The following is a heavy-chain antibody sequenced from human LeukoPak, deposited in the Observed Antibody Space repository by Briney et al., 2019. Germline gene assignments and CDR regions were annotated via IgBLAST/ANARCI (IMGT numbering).Heavy chain of an antibody. J-gene: IGHJ4*02. D-gene: IGHD3-3*01. CDR2: IKSKTDGGTT. V-gene: IGHV3-15*01. CDR3: AKGLNGYDFWSGYSAFDY. CDR1: GFTFSNAW. Sequence: PGGSLRLSCAASGFTFSNAWMSWVRQAPGKGLEWVGRIKSKTDGGTTDYAAPVKGRFTISRDNSKNTLYLQMNSLRAEDTAVYYCAKGLNGYDFWSGYSAFDYWGQGTLVTVSS.